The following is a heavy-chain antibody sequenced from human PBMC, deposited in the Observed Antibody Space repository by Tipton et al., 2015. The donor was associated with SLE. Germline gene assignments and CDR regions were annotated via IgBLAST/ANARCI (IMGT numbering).Heavy chain of an antibody. CDR1: GGSVSSYY. CDR3: ARAPRYYYDSSYFDY. Sequence: TLSLTCTVSGGSVSSYYWSWIRQPAGKGLEWIGRIYASGSTNYNPSIKSRVTISVDTSKNQFSLKLSSVTAADTAVYYCARAPRYYYDSSYFDYWGQGTLVTVSS. CDR2: IYASGST. J-gene: IGHJ4*02. V-gene: IGHV4-4*07. D-gene: IGHD3-22*01.